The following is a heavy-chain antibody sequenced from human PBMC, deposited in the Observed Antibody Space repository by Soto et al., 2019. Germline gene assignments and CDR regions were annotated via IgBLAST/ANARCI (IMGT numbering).Heavy chain of an antibody. Sequence: SETLSLTCSLYSGSLSGYYWSWIRQPPGKGLEWIGEISPSGTTNYSPSLKSRVSISVDTSKNQFSLNLTSLTAADTAVYYCARAPKVSGSAQTRPDFWGQGSLVTV. J-gene: IGHJ4*02. D-gene: IGHD6-6*01. CDR2: ISPSGTT. CDR1: SGSLSGYY. V-gene: IGHV4-34*01. CDR3: ARAPKVSGSAQTRPDF.